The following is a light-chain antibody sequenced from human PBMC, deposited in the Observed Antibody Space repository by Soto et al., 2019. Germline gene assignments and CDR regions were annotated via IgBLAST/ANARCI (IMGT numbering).Light chain of an antibody. V-gene: IGKV1-5*01. CDR3: LQHNSYPRT. J-gene: IGKJ1*01. CDR2: AAS. CDR1: QSINTW. Sequence: DIQVTQSPSTLSASVGDRVTITCRTSQSINTWLAWYQQKPGKAPKRLIYAASSLQSGVPSRFSGSGSGTEFTLTISSLQPEDFATYYCLQHNSYPRTFGQGTKVDIK.